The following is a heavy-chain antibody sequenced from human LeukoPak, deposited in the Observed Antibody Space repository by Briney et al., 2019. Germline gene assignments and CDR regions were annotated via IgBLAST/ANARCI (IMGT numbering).Heavy chain of an antibody. D-gene: IGHD6-19*01. J-gene: IGHJ6*03. V-gene: IGHV1-69*06. Sequence: SVKVSCKASGGTFSSYAISWVRQAPGQGLEWMGRIIPIFGTANYAQKFQGRVTITADKSTSTAYMELSSLRSEDTAVYYCASSGRVGAVALLHYYYYYYMDVWGKGTTVTVSS. CDR2: IIPIFGTA. CDR3: ASSGRVGAVALLHYYYYYYMDV. CDR1: GGTFSSYA.